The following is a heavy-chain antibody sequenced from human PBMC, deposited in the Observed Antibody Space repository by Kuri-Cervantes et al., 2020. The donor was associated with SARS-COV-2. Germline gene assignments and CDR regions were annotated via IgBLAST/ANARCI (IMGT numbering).Heavy chain of an antibody. CDR2: INPNSGGT. Sequence: GESLKISCVASGFTFSSYAMHWVRQAPGQGLEWMGWINPNSGGTNYAQKFQGRVTMTRDTSISTAYMELSRLRSDDTAVYYCASFCSSTSCYAGPTEYFQHWGQGTLVTVSS. D-gene: IGHD2-2*01. CDR1: GFTFSSYA. J-gene: IGHJ1*01. V-gene: IGHV1-2*02. CDR3: ASFCSSTSCYAGPTEYFQH.